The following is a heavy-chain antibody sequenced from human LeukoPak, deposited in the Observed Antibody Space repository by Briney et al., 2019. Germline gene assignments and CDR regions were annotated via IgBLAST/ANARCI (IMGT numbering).Heavy chain of an antibody. CDR3: ARQPITYGSGRFFDY. V-gene: IGHV4-39*01. CDR2: IFHSGNT. D-gene: IGHD3-10*01. Sequence: SETLSLTCTVSGGSIISSTYYWGWIRQPPGKGLVWIGTIFHSGNTYYNPSLQSRVTISVDTSKNQFSLKLSSVTAADTAVYYCARQPITYGSGRFFDYWGQGTLVTVSS. CDR1: GGSIISSTYY. J-gene: IGHJ4*02.